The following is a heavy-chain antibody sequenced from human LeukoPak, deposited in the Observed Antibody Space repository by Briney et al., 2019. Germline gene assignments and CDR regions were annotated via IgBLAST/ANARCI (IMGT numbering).Heavy chain of an antibody. CDR1: GGTFSSYA. J-gene: IGHJ4*02. CDR3: ATLYCSSTSCSHNFDY. V-gene: IGHV1-69*06. Sequence: SVKVSCKASGGTFSSYAISWVRQAPGQGLEWMGGIIPIFGTPNYAQKFQGRVTMTEDTSTDTAYMELSSLRSEDTAVYYCATLYCSSTSCSHNFDYWGQGTLVTVSS. D-gene: IGHD2-2*01. CDR2: IIPIFGTP.